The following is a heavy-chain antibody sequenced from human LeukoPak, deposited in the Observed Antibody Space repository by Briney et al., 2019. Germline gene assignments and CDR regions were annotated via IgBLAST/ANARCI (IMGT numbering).Heavy chain of an antibody. D-gene: IGHD2-15*01. Sequence: GGSLRLSCAASGFTFSSSAMSWVRQAPGKGLEWVSAISNDGGYTYYADSVQGRFTISRDNSKSTLCLQMNSLRAEDTAVYYCAKQLGYCSDGSCYFPYWGQGTLVTVSS. CDR1: GFTFSSSA. V-gene: IGHV3-23*01. J-gene: IGHJ4*02. CDR2: ISNDGGYT. CDR3: AKQLGYCSDGSCYFPY.